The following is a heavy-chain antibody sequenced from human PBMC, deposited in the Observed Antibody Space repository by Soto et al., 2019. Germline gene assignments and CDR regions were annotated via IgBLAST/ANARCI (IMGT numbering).Heavy chain of an antibody. V-gene: IGHV3-33*01. CDR1: GITFRSYG. CDR2: IWYDGSNK. D-gene: IGHD4-17*01. CDR3: ATYYGGNSRYFQH. J-gene: IGHJ1*01. Sequence: GGSLRLSCAASGITFRSYGMHWVRQAPGKGLEWVAVIWYDGSNKYYADSVKGRFTISRDNSKNTLYLQMNSLRAEDTAVYYCATYYGGNSRYFQHWGQGTLVTVSS.